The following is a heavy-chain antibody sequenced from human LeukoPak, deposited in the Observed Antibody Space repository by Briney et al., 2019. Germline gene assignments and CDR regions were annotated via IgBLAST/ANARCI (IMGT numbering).Heavy chain of an antibody. V-gene: IGHV4-59*08. CDR3: ARLNVLDSSVLHHFDH. Sequence: SETLSLTCTVSGGXISHYYCSWIRQPPGKGLKWIAYINYSGNTDYNPSLKSRVTISVDTSKNHFSLKLNSVTAADTAVYYCARLNVLDSSVLHHFDHWGQGTLVTVSS. CDR2: INYSGNT. CDR1: GGXISHYY. J-gene: IGHJ4*02. D-gene: IGHD6-13*01.